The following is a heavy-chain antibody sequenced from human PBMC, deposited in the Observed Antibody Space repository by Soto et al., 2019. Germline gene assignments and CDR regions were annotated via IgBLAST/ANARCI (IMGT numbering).Heavy chain of an antibody. CDR2: ISYDGSNK. V-gene: IGHV3-30-3*01. CDR3: ARESGRDDAFDI. Sequence: QVQLVESGGGVVQPGRSLSLSCAASGFTFSSYAMHWVRQAPGKGLEWVAVISYDGSNKYYADSVKGRFTISRDNSKNTRDLQMNSLRAEDTAVYCCARESGRDDAFDIWGQGTMVTVSS. CDR1: GFTFSSYA. D-gene: IGHD3-10*01. J-gene: IGHJ3*02.